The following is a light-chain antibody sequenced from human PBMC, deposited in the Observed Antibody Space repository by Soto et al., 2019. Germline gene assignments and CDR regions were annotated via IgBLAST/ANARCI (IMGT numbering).Light chain of an antibody. Sequence: ALTQPASVSGSPGQSITISCTGTSSDVGGYNYVSWYQQHPGKAPKLMIYDVSNRPSGVSNRFSGSKSGNTASLTISGLQAEDEAEYYCSSYTSSSTPYVFGTGTNVTVL. J-gene: IGLJ1*01. CDR2: DVS. V-gene: IGLV2-14*01. CDR3: SSYTSSSTPYV. CDR1: SSDVGGYNY.